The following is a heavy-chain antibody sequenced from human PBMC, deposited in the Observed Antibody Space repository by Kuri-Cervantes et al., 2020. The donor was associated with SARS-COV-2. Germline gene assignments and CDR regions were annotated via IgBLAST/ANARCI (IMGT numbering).Heavy chain of an antibody. Sequence: GGSLRLSCAASGFTFSDYYMSWIGQAPEKGLEWVSYISSSGSTISYADSVKGRFTNSRDNAKSSLYLQMDSLRAEDTAVYYCAREGRGSDYFDYWGQGTLVTVSS. CDR2: ISSSGSTI. CDR1: GFTFSDYY. CDR3: AREGRGSDYFDY. D-gene: IGHD1-26*01. V-gene: IGHV3-11*01. J-gene: IGHJ4*02.